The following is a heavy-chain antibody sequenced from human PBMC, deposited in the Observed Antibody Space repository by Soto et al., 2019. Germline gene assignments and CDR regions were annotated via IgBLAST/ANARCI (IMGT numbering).Heavy chain of an antibody. Sequence: GGSLRLSCAASGFTFSSNWMHWVRQAPGKGLVWVSRINSEGSSTNYADSVKGRFTISGDNARNTLYLQMNSLKAGDTAVYYCARERNDRTYYYGMDVWGQGTTVTVSS. CDR3: ARERNDRTYYYGMDV. CDR2: INSEGSST. V-gene: IGHV3-74*01. J-gene: IGHJ6*02. D-gene: IGHD1-1*01. CDR1: GFTFSSNW.